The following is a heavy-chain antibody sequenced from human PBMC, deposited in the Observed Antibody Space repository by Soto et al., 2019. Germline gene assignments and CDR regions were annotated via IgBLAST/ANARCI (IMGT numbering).Heavy chain of an antibody. CDR2: ISYDGSNK. Sequence: GGSLRLSCAASGFTFSSYGMHWVRQAPGKGLEWVAVISYDGSNKYYADSVKGRFTISRDNSKNTLYLQMNSLRAEDTAVYYCAKDRTYLGLGFFDIWGQGTRVTVSS. CDR1: GFTFSSYG. CDR3: AKDRTYLGLGFFDI. J-gene: IGHJ3*02. D-gene: IGHD2-15*01. V-gene: IGHV3-30*18.